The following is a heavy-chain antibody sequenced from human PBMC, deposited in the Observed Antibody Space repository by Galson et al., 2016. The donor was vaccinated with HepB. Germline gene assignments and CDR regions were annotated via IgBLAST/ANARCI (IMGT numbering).Heavy chain of an antibody. CDR2: INPSAGST. J-gene: IGHJ6*02. CDR3: ARGDYNNYGRYYYGMDV. D-gene: IGHD4-11*01. CDR1: GYTFTSFY. Sequence: SVKVSCKASGYTFTSFYMHWVRQAPGQGLEWMGIINPSAGSTNYAQKFQGRVTMTRDTSTSTVYMELSSLRSEDTAVYYCARGDYNNYGRYYYGMDVWGQGTTVTASS. V-gene: IGHV1-46*01.